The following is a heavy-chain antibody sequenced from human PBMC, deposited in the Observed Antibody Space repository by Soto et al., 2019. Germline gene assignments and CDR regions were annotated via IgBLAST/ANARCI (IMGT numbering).Heavy chain of an antibody. CDR1: GFAFSTFD. V-gene: IGHV3-13*01. CDR2: IGTLSDT. Sequence: GGSLRLSCAGSGFAFSTFDIHWVRQAPGKGLEWVSGIGTLSDTFYAASVQGRFTVSRQNAKNSIYLQMNSLRAGDTAFYYCARGRSFSYDSTPPPMFDPWGQGTLVTVSS. J-gene: IGHJ5*02. D-gene: IGHD3-10*01. CDR3: ARGRSFSYDSTPPPMFDP.